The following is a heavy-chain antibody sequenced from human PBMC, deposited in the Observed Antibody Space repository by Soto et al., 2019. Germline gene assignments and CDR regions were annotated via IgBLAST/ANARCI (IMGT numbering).Heavy chain of an antibody. J-gene: IGHJ3*02. CDR2: IIPIFGTA. V-gene: IGHV1-69*13. D-gene: IGHD2-2*01. CDR1: GGTFSSYA. Sequence: ASVKVSCKASGGTFSSYAISWVRQAPGQGLEWMGGIIPIFGTANYAQKFQGRVTITADESTSTAYMELSSLRSEDTAVYYCARSYQPDDAFDIWGQGTMVTVSS. CDR3: ARSYQPDDAFDI.